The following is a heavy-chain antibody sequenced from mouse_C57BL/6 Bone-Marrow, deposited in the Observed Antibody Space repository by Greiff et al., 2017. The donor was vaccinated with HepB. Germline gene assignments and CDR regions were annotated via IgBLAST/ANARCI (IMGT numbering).Heavy chain of an antibody. D-gene: IGHD1-1*01. J-gene: IGHJ1*03. CDR2: INPNNGGT. Sequence: EVQLQQSGPELVKPGASVKLSCKASGYTFTDYYMNWVKQSHGKSLEWIGDINPNNGGTSYNQKFKGKATLPVDKSSSTAYMELRSLTSEDSAVYYCARGGFITTLRDWYFDVGGTGTTVTVSS. V-gene: IGHV1-26*01. CDR3: ARGGFITTLRDWYFDV. CDR1: GYTFTDYY.